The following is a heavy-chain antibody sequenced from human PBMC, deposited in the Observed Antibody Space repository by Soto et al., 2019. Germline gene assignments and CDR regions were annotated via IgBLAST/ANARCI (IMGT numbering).Heavy chain of an antibody. V-gene: IGHV1-69*02. Sequence: SVKVSCKASGGTFSSYTISWVRQAPGQGLEWMGRIIPILGMANYAQKFQGRVTITADKSTSTAYMELSSLKASDTAMYYCARQVDTAMVTFAFGYWGQGTLVTVSS. CDR3: ARQVDTAMVTFAFGY. CDR1: GGTFSSYT. CDR2: IIPILGMA. D-gene: IGHD5-18*01. J-gene: IGHJ4*02.